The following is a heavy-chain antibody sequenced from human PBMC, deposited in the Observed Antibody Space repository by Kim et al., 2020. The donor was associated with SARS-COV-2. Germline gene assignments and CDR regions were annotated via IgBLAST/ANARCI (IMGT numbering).Heavy chain of an antibody. CDR2: ISYDGSNK. V-gene: IGHV3-30*04. CDR3: ARDLAVAGFGGWSTVYYYYGMDV. D-gene: IGHD6-19*01. J-gene: IGHJ6*02. CDR1: GFTFSSYA. Sequence: GGSLRLSCAASGFTFSSYAMHWVRQAPGKGLEWVAVISYDGSNKYYADSVKGRFTISRDNSKNTLYLQMNSLRAEDTAVYYCARDLAVAGFGGWSTVYYYYGMDVWGQGTTVTVSS.